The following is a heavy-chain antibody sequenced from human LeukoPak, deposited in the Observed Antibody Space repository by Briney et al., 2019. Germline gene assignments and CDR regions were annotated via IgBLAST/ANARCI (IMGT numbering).Heavy chain of an antibody. V-gene: IGHV4-4*07. CDR2: IYASGST. Sequence: SETLSLTCTVSGGSMNYYYWSWIRQPAGKGLEWIGRIYASGSTYYNLSLKSRVTMSVGTSNNQFSLKLTSVTAADTAVYYCARTGTEYALVKGAFDIWGQGTVVTVSS. J-gene: IGHJ3*02. CDR3: ARTGTEYALVKGAFDI. CDR1: GGSMNYYY. D-gene: IGHD2-2*01.